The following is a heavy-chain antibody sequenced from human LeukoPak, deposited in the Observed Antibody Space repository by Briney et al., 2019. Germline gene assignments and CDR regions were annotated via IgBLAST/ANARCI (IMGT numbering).Heavy chain of an antibody. CDR3: ARYAWSLGPAPGTPLFDY. V-gene: IGHV3-64*04. D-gene: IGHD6-13*01. J-gene: IGHJ4*02. CDR2: ITANGVDT. CDR1: GFTFSTYP. Sequence: PGGSLRLSCSASGFTFSTYPMHWVRQAPGKGLEYVSAITANGVDTYYADSVKGRFTISRDNSKNTLFLQMNSLRAEDTAVYYCARYAWSLGPAPGTPLFDYWGQGTLVTVSS.